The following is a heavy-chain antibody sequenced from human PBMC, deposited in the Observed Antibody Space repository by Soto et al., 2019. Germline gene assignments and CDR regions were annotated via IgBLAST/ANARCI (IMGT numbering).Heavy chain of an antibody. V-gene: IGHV3-30-3*01. CDR2: ISYDGSNK. Sequence: XXSLRLSFAASGFTFSSYAMHWVPQAPGKGLEWVAVISYDGSNKYYADSVKGRFTISRDNSKNTLYLQMNSLRAEDTAVYYCASAPTTVVTPYYFDYWGQGTLVTSPQ. J-gene: IGHJ4*02. CDR3: ASAPTTVVTPYYFDY. D-gene: IGHD4-17*01. CDR1: GFTFSSYA.